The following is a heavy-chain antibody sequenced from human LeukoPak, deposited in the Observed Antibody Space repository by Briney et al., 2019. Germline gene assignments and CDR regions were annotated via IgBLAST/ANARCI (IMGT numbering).Heavy chain of an antibody. CDR1: GGSISSGDYY. D-gene: IGHD4-17*01. Sequence: SETLSLTCTVSGGSISSGDYYWSWIRQPPGKGLEWIGYIYYSGSTYYNPSLKSRVTISVDTSKNQFSLKLSSVTAADTAVYYCARGYGDYGNWWFDPWGQGTLVTVSS. CDR3: ARGYGDYGNWWFDP. V-gene: IGHV4-30-4*01. CDR2: IYYSGST. J-gene: IGHJ5*02.